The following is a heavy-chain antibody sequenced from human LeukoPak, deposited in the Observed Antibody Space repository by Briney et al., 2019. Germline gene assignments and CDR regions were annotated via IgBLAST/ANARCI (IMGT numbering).Heavy chain of an antibody. CDR1: GFTFSDYY. CDR2: ISTTSSTR. Sequence: GGSLRLSCAASGFTFSDYYMSWIRQAPGKGLEWLSCISTTSSTRYYADSVKGRFTISRDNAKKSLYLQVNSLRAEDTAVYYCARTGDGYSSFSYYYYMDVWGKGTTVTISS. D-gene: IGHD5-24*01. CDR3: ARTGDGYSSFSYYYYMDV. V-gene: IGHV3-11*04. J-gene: IGHJ6*03.